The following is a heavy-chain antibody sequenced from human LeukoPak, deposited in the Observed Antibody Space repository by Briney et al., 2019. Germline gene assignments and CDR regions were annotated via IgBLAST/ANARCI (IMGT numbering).Heavy chain of an antibody. V-gene: IGHV3-30-3*01. CDR1: GFIFSTYA. D-gene: IGHD3-10*01. Sequence: GGSLRLSCAASGFIFSTYAMHWVRQAPGKGLEWVAVISYDGGNKYYADSLKGRFTISRDNSNNTLYLQMHSLRAEDTAVYYCARDNYGHDYWGQGTLVTVSS. CDR2: ISYDGGNK. J-gene: IGHJ4*02. CDR3: ARDNYGHDY.